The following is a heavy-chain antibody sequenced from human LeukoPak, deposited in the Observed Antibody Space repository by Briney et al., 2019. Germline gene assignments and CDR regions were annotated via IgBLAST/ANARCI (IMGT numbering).Heavy chain of an antibody. CDR1: GFMFSDYY. CDR3: ARSTRRDSEIALAEYFQH. D-gene: IGHD1-26*01. CDR2: ISSSSSTI. J-gene: IGHJ1*01. Sequence: GSLRLSCAASGFMFSDYYMSWMRQAPGKGLEWVSYISSSSSTIYYADSVEGRFTISRDNAKNSLYLQMNSLRAEDTAVYYCARSTRRDSEIALAEYFQHWGQGTLVTVSS. V-gene: IGHV3-11*01.